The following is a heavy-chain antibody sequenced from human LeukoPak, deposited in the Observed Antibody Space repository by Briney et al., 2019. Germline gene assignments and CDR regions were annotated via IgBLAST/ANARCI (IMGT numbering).Heavy chain of an antibody. D-gene: IGHD3-10*01. CDR3: ARDSDGVLDY. V-gene: IGHV3-7*04. J-gene: IGHJ4*02. Sequence: VGSLRLSCAASGFTFTTYWMAWVRQAPGKGLEWVANIKQDGSEKYYVDSVKGRFTISRDNAENSLYLQMNSLRAEDTAVYYCARDSDGVLDYWGQGTLVTVSS. CDR1: GFTFTTYW. CDR2: IKQDGSEK.